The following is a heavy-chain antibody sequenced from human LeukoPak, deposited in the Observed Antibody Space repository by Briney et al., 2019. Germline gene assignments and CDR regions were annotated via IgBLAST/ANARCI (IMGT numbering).Heavy chain of an antibody. J-gene: IGHJ5*02. Sequence: PSETLSLTCAVYGGSFSGYYWSWIRQPPGKGLEWIGEINHSGSTYYNPSLKSRVTISVDTSKNQFSLKLSSVTAADTAVYYCARGGDYERWFDPWGQGTLVTVSS. D-gene: IGHD4-17*01. V-gene: IGHV4-34*01. CDR1: GGSFSGYY. CDR3: ARGGDYERWFDP. CDR2: INHSGST.